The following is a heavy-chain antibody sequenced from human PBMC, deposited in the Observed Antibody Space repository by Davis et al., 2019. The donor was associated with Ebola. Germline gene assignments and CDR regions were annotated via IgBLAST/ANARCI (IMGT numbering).Heavy chain of an antibody. D-gene: IGHD1-26*01. CDR3: ARGGGYHNWFDP. V-gene: IGHV1-18*04. J-gene: IGHJ5*02. CDR1: GYTFTGYY. CDR2: ISAYNGNT. Sequence: ASVKVSCKASGYTFTGYYMHWVRRAPGQGLEWMGWISAYNGNTNYAQKLQGRVTMTTDTSTSTAYMELRSLRSDDTAVYYCARGGGYHNWFDPWGQGTLVTVSS.